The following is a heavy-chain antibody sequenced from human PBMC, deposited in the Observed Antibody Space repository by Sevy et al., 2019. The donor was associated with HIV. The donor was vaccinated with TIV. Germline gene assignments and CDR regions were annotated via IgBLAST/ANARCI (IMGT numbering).Heavy chain of an antibody. CDR2: ICYNGNT. CDR1: DGSMSSYY. D-gene: IGHD5-12*01. CDR3: ARGTRDGYNLYFDS. J-gene: IGHJ4*02. Sequence: SETLSLTCTVSDGSMSSYYWSWIRQPPGKGLEWIGYICYNGNTNYNPSLESRVTMSIHTSMKQFSLKLRSVTAADTAMYYCARGTRDGYNLYFDSWGQGTLVTVSS. V-gene: IGHV4-59*01.